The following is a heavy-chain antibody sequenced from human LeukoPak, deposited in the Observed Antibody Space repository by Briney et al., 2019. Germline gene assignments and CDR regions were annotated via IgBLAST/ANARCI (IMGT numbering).Heavy chain of an antibody. J-gene: IGHJ4*02. CDR2: ISGSGGST. CDR3: AKSPSSLGRPDY. Sequence: GGSLRLSCAASGFTFSSYAVSWVRQAPGKGLEWVSAISGSGGSTYYADSVKGRFTISRDNSKNTLYLQMNSLRAEDTAVYYCAKSPSSLGRPDYWGQGTLVTVSS. CDR1: GFTFSSYA. V-gene: IGHV3-23*01. D-gene: IGHD7-27*01.